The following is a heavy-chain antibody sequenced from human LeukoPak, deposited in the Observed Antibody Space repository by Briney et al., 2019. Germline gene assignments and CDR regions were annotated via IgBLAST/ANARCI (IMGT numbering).Heavy chain of an antibody. Sequence: ASVKVSCKASGYTFTSYDINWVRQATGQGLEWMGWMNPNSGNTGYAQKFQGRVTMTRNTSISTAYMELSSLRSEDTAVYYCARSSRIYGSGSYEGGWYFDYWGQGTLVTVSS. J-gene: IGHJ4*02. CDR3: ARSSRIYGSGSYEGGWYFDY. V-gene: IGHV1-8*01. CDR1: GYTFTSYD. D-gene: IGHD3-10*01. CDR2: MNPNSGNT.